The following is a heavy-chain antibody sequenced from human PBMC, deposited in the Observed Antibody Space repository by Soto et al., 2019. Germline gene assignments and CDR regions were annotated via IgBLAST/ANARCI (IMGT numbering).Heavy chain of an antibody. V-gene: IGHV4-59*08. CDR2: IYYSGST. Sequence: QVQLQESGPGLVKPSETLSLTCTVSGGSISSYYWSWIRQPPGKGLEWIGYIYYSGSTNYNPSLMSRVTISVATSKNQFSLKLSSVTAADTAVYYCARLRSYWYFDLWGRGTLVTVSS. CDR1: GGSISSYY. J-gene: IGHJ2*01. CDR3: ARLRSYWYFDL.